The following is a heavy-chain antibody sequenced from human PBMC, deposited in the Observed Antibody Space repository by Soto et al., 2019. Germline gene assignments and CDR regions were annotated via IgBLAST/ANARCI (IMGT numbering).Heavy chain of an antibody. CDR2: INPSGGST. CDR3: ATADEYGDQADYYYGMDV. V-gene: IGHV1-46*03. D-gene: IGHD4-17*01. CDR1: GYTFTSYY. J-gene: IGHJ6*02. Sequence: QVQLVQSGAEVKKPGASVKVSCKASGYTFTSYYMHWLRQAPRQGLEWMGIINPSGGSTSYAQKFQGRVTMTRDTSTGTGYMERSSLQAEDTAVYYCATADEYGDQADYYYGMDVLGQWTTVTVSS.